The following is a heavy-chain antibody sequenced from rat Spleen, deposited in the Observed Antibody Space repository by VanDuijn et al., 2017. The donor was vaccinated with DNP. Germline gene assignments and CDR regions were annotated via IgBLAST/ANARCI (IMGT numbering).Heavy chain of an antibody. V-gene: IGHV5-31*01. CDR1: GFIFSNYW. D-gene: IGHD1-7*01. J-gene: IGHJ2*01. Sequence: VQLVESGGGPVQPGRSLKLSCVASGFIFSNYWMTWIRQAPKKGLEWVATIIYDGGNTYYRDSVKGRFTISRDNAKSTLYLQMDSLRSEDTATYYCATGWVFDYWGQGVMVTVSS. CDR2: IIYDGGNT. CDR3: ATGWVFDY.